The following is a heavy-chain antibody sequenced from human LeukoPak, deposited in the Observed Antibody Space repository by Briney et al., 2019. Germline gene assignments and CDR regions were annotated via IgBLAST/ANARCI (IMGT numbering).Heavy chain of an antibody. V-gene: IGHV3-74*01. CDR3: ARRINYYDSSGYYYVRYSDS. CDR2: INTDGSSL. CDR1: GFTFSSYW. Sequence: GGSLRLSCAASGFTFSSYWMYWVRHAPGNGPVWVARINTDGSSLNYADSVKGRFTISRDNAKNTLYLQMNSLGAEDTAVYYCARRINYYDSSGYYYVRYSDSWGQGTLVAVSS. D-gene: IGHD3-22*01. J-gene: IGHJ4*02.